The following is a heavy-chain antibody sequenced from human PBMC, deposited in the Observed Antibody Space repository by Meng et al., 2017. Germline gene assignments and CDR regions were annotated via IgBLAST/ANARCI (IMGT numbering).Heavy chain of an antibody. V-gene: IGHV4-38-2*02. CDR2: IYHSEST. CDR3: ARDIVTMVRGVIDYY. CDR1: GYSISSGYY. J-gene: IGHJ4*02. D-gene: IGHD3-10*01. Sequence: LRLSCTVSGYSISSGYYWGWIRQPPGKGLEWIGSIYHSESTYYNPSLKSRVTISVDTSKNQFSLKQSSVTDADTAVYYCARDIVTMVRGVIDYYWGQGTLVTVSS.